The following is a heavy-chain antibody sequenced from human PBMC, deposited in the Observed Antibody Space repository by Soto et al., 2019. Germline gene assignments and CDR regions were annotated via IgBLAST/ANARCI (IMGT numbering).Heavy chain of an antibody. Sequence: SETLSLTCAVYGGSFSGYYWSWIRQPPGKGLEWIGEINHGGSTNYNPSLKSRVTISVDTSKNQFSLKLSSVTAADTAVYYCARGGPIVVVPAAISREEYFQHWGQGTLVTVSS. D-gene: IGHD2-2*01. V-gene: IGHV4-34*01. CDR1: GGSFSGYY. CDR2: INHGGST. CDR3: ARGGPIVVVPAAISREEYFQH. J-gene: IGHJ1*01.